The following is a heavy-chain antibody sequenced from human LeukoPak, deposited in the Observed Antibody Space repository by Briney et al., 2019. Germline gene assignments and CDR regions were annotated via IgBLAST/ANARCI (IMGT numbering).Heavy chain of an antibody. J-gene: IGHJ3*02. CDR1: GFTFSSYP. V-gene: IGHV3-30-3*01. CDR2: ISDDGTNK. CDR3: ARGKFFDI. Sequence: AGGSLRLSCKASGFTFSSYPMDWVRQAPGKGLEWVAIISDDGTNKYYADSVKGRFTISRDDSNNTVYLQMNSLRVDDTAIYFCARGKFFDIWGQGTKVTVSS.